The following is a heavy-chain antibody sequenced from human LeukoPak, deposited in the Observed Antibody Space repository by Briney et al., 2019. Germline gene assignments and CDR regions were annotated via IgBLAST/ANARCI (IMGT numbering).Heavy chain of an antibody. CDR1: GFTFSSHW. Sequence: PGGSLRLSCAASGFTFSSHWMHWVRQAPGKGLVWVSRINSDGSSTSYADSVKGRFTISRDNAKNTLYLQMNSLRAEDTAVYYCARVGAMARGAFDYWGQGTLVAVSS. V-gene: IGHV3-74*01. J-gene: IGHJ4*02. CDR2: INSDGSST. D-gene: IGHD1-26*01. CDR3: ARVGAMARGAFDY.